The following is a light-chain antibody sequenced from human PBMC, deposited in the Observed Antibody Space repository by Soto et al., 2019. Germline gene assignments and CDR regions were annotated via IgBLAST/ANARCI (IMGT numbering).Light chain of an antibody. CDR1: QSISSN. CDR3: QQYNDWPLT. J-gene: IGKJ4*01. V-gene: IGKV3-15*01. CDR2: GAS. Sequence: EILMTQSPATLSVSPGEGATLSCRASQSISSNLAWYQQTPGQAPKLLIYGASTRATGFPARFSGSGSGTEFTLTLSSLQSEDFAVYYCQQYNDWPLTFGGGTKVDIK.